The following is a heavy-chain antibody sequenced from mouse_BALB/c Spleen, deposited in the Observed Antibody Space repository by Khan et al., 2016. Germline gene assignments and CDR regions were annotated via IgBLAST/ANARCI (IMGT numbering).Heavy chain of an antibody. J-gene: IGHJ2*01. Sequence: VQLQQSGPDLVKPGASVNISCKASGYSFTGYYMHWVKESHGKSLEWIGRVNSNNGGTSYNQKFKGKAILTVDKSSSIAYMELRSLTSEDSAVYYGASMCGHYVGWGQGTPLTVSS. V-gene: IGHV1-26*01. CDR3: ASMCGHYVG. CDR2: VNSNNGGT. D-gene: IGHD2-1*01. CDR1: GYSFTGYY.